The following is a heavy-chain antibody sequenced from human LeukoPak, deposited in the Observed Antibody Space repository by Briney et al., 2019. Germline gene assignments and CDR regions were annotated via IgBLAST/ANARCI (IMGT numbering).Heavy chain of an antibody. CDR2: ISTYNGNT. CDR1: GYIFTTYG. J-gene: IGHJ5*02. Sequence: ASVKVSCKASGYIFTTYGITWVRQAPGQGLEWMGWISTYNGNTNYAQKFQGRVTMTRNTSISTAYMELSSLRSEDTAVYYCARGLRWNDFGWFDPWGQGTLVTVSS. V-gene: IGHV1-18*01. CDR3: ARGLRWNDFGWFDP. D-gene: IGHD1-1*01.